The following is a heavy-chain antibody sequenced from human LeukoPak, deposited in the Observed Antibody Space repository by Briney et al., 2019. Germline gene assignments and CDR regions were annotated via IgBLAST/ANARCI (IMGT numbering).Heavy chain of an antibody. Sequence: GGSLRLSCTASGVTFNRHSMNWVRQAPGKGLEWVSHISSSGGTIYYADSVKGRFTISRDNAKNSLYLQMNSLRAEDTAKYYCAGWVSAVHRYFYYYGLDVWGQGTTVTVSS. D-gene: IGHD3-16*01. CDR2: ISSSGGTI. J-gene: IGHJ6*02. CDR3: AGWVSAVHRYFYYYGLDV. CDR1: GVTFNRHS. V-gene: IGHV3-48*01.